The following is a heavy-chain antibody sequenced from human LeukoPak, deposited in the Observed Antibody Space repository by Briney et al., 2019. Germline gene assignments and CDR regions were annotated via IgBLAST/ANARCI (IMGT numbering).Heavy chain of an antibody. CDR2: IKEDGSIE. CDR3: VSQQLAPP. Sequence: GGSLRLSCAASGFTFSTYWMSWVRQAPGKGPEWVANIKEDGSIEDYADSVRGRFTVSRDDAKNSLYLQMNSLRVEDTAVYYCVSQQLAPPWGQGTPVTVSS. CDR1: GFTFSTYW. J-gene: IGHJ5*02. V-gene: IGHV3-7*01. D-gene: IGHD5-24*01.